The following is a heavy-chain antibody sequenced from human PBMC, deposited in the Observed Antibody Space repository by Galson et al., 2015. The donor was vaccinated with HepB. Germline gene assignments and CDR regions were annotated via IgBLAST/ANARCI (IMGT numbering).Heavy chain of an antibody. CDR3: ARSEVQWSVFDP. CDR2: ISAYNGNT. D-gene: IGHD2-15*01. J-gene: IGHJ5*02. CDR1: GYTFTSYG. Sequence: SCKASGYTFTSYGISWVRQAPGQGLEWMGWISAYNGNTNYAQKLQGRVTMTTDTSTSTAYMELRSLRSDDTAVYYCARSEVQWSVFDPWGQGTLVTVSS. V-gene: IGHV1-18*01.